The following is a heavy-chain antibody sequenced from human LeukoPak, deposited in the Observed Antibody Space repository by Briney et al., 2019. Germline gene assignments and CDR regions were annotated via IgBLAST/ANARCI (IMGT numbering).Heavy chain of an antibody. CDR2: IYYSGST. CDR1: GGSFSSGSYY. CDR3: AREAMYSYGNNFDY. Sequence: SETLSLTCTVSGGSFSSGSYYWSWIRQPPGKGLEWIGYIYYSGSTNYNPSLKSRVTISVDTSKNQFSLKLSSVTAADTAVYHCAREAMYSYGNNFDYWGQGTLVTVSS. V-gene: IGHV4-61*01. D-gene: IGHD5-18*01. J-gene: IGHJ4*02.